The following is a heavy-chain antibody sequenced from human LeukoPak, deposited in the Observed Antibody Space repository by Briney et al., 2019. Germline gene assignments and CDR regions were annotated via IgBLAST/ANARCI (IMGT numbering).Heavy chain of an antibody. CDR1: GYTFTGYY. D-gene: IGHD2-8*01. Sequence: ASVKVSCKASGYTFTGYYMHWVRQAPGQGLEWMGWINPNSGGTNYAQKFRGRVTMTRDTSISTAYMELSRLRSDDTAVYYCARVEGYCTNGVCSDYWGQGTLVTVSS. J-gene: IGHJ4*02. V-gene: IGHV1-2*02. CDR3: ARVEGYCTNGVCSDY. CDR2: INPNSGGT.